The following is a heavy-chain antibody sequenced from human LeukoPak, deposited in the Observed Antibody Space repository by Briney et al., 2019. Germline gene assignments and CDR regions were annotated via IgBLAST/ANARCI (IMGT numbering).Heavy chain of an antibody. CDR1: SESLSGGY. J-gene: IGHJ4*02. D-gene: IGHD3-22*01. CDR2: ISDNEGI. V-gene: IGHV4-34*01. CDR3: ARGLDRSKTGY. Sequence: PSETLSLTCSVYSESLSGGYWSWICQPPGKGLDWIGEISDNEGIKYSPSLKSRVTISVDTSKNQFSLKLTSVTAADTAVYYCARGLDRSKTGYWGQGSLVTVSS.